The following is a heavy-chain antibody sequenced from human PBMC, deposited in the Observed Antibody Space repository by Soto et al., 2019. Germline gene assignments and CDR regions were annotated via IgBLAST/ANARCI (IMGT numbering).Heavy chain of an antibody. V-gene: IGHV4-34*01. Sequence: SETLSLTCAVYGGSFSGYYWSWIRQPPGKGLEWIGEINHSGSTNYNPSLKSRVTISVDTSNNQFSLKLSSVTAADTAVYYCARGVPISYCSSTSCTTYYFDYWGQGTLVTVSS. CDR1: GGSFSGYY. CDR2: INHSGST. D-gene: IGHD2-2*01. J-gene: IGHJ4*02. CDR3: ARGVPISYCSSTSCTTYYFDY.